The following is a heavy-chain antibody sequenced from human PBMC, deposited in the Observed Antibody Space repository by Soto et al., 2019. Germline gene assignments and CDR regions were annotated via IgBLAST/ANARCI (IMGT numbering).Heavy chain of an antibody. CDR3: ARGVYCISTSCYLDYYYYGMDV. D-gene: IGHD2-2*01. CDR1: GYTFTGYY. Sequence: ASVKVSCKASGYTFTGYYMHWVRQAPGQGLEWMGWINPNSGGTNYAQKFQGWVTMTRDTSISTAYMELSRLRSDDTAVYYCARGVYCISTSCYLDYYYYGMDVWGQGTTVTVSS. V-gene: IGHV1-2*04. CDR2: INPNSGGT. J-gene: IGHJ6*02.